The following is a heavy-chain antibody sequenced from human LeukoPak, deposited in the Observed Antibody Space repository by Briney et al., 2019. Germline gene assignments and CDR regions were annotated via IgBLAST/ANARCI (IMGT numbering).Heavy chain of an antibody. CDR1: GFTFSDYY. CDR2: ISSSGSTI. J-gene: IGHJ6*02. V-gene: IGHV3-11*01. CDR3: ARDDCSSTSCYYYGMDV. Sequence: PGGSLRLSCAASGFTFSDYYMSWIRQAPGKGLEWVSYISSSGSTIYYADSVKGRFTISRDNAKNSLYLQMNSLRAEDTAVYYCARDDCSSTSCYYYGMDVWGQGTTVTVSS. D-gene: IGHD2-2*01.